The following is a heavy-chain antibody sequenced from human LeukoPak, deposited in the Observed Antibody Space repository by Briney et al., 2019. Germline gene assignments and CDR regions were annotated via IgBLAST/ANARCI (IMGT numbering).Heavy chain of an antibody. CDR3: ARETSDYSSSWYGYYFDY. J-gene: IGHJ4*02. V-gene: IGHV2-70*04. Sequence: KESGPALVKPTQTLTLTCTFSGFSLSTSGMRVSWIRQPPGKALEWLARIDWNDDKFCSTSLKTRLTISKDTSKNQVVLTMTNMDPVDTATYFCARETSDYSSSWYGYYFDYWGQGTLVTVSS. D-gene: IGHD6-13*01. CDR1: GFSLSTSGMR. CDR2: IDWNDDK.